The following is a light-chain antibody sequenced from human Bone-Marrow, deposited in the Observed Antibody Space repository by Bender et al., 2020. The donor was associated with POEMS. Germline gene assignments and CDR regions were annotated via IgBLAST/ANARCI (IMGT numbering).Light chain of an antibody. Sequence: QSALTQPASVSGSPGQSITISCTGASSDVGAYNLVSWYQQHPGKAPKLMIYEVSERPSGVPDRFSGSKSGNTASLTISGLQAEDEADYYCSSYRSGNTLVFGGGTRLTVL. V-gene: IGLV2-14*02. CDR2: EVS. CDR1: SSDVGAYNL. J-gene: IGLJ2*01. CDR3: SSYRSGNTLV.